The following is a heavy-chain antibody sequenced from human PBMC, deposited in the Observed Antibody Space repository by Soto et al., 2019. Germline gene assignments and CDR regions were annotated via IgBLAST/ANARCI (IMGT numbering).Heavy chain of an antibody. CDR3: ARTPRGAAQQYFQH. D-gene: IGHD3-10*01. CDR2: IWYDGSNK. Sequence: GGSLRLSCAASGFTFSSYGMHWVRQAPGKGLEWVAVIWYDGSNKYYADSVKGRFTISRDNSKNTLYLQMNSLRAEDTAVYYCARTPRGAAQQYFQHWGQGTLVTVSS. V-gene: IGHV3-33*01. J-gene: IGHJ1*01. CDR1: GFTFSSYG.